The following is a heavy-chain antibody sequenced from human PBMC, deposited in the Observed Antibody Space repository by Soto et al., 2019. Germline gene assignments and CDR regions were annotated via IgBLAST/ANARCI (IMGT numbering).Heavy chain of an antibody. J-gene: IGHJ4*02. CDR3: ARYYPYYYESSGYYPNFDY. Sequence: QVQLQESGPGLVKPSETLSLTCTVSGGSISSYYWSWIRQPPGKGLEWIGYIYYSGSTNYNPSLKSRVTISVDTSKNQFSLELSSVTAADTAVYYCARYYPYYYESSGYYPNFDYWGQGTLVTVSS. CDR2: IYYSGST. V-gene: IGHV4-59*01. D-gene: IGHD3-22*01. CDR1: GGSISSYY.